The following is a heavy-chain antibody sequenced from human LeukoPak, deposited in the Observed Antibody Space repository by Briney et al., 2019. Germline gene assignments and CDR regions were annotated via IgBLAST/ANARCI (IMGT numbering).Heavy chain of an antibody. D-gene: IGHD5-18*01. CDR1: GLSFSNYW. CDR2: TNLHGTTV. J-gene: IGHJ4*02. Sequence: QTGGSLILSCAVSGLSFSNYWMHWVRQAPGKGLVWVARTNLHGTTVDYADSVKGRFTISRDNAKNTLFLQMNSLRAEDTAVYYCGSGYTYVRLGDHWGQGTLVTVSS. V-gene: IGHV3-74*01. CDR3: GSGYTYVRLGDH.